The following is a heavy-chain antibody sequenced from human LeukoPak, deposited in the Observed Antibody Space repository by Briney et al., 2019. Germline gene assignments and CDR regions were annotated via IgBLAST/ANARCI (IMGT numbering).Heavy chain of an antibody. CDR3: ARNLEVTLLYFDY. V-gene: IGHV1-2*02. Sequence: GASVKVSCKASGYTFTGYYMHWVRQAPGQGLEWMGWINPNSGGTNYAQKFQGRVTMTRDMSTSTVYMELSSLRSEDTAVYYCARNLEVTLLYFDYWGQGTLVTVSS. J-gene: IGHJ4*02. CDR1: GYTFTGYY. D-gene: IGHD4-23*01. CDR2: INPNSGGT.